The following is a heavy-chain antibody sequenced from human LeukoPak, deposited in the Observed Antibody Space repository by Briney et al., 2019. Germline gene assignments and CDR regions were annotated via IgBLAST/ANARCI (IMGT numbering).Heavy chain of an antibody. CDR3: ARDPYSGSYGDYYYYYMDV. D-gene: IGHD1-26*01. Sequence: GGSLRLSCAASGFTFSTYSMNWVRQAPGKGLEWVSSISSRSSYIYYADSVKGRFTISRDNAENSLYLQMNSLRAEDTAVYYCARDPYSGSYGDYYYYYMDVWGKGTTVTISS. V-gene: IGHV3-21*01. J-gene: IGHJ6*03. CDR1: GFTFSTYS. CDR2: ISSRSSYI.